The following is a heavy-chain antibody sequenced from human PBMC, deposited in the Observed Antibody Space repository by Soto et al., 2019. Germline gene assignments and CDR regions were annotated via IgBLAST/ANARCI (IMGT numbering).Heavy chain of an antibody. CDR2: IDPSDSYT. CDR1: GYSFTSYW. D-gene: IGHD3-10*01. V-gene: IGHV5-10-1*01. J-gene: IGHJ6*02. Sequence: PGESLKISCKGSGYSFTSYWISWVRQMPGKGLEWMGRIDPSDSYTNYSPSFQGHVTISADKSISTAYLQWSSLKASDTAMYYCARRPIPNMVPGVPIGNYYYYGMDVCGQGTTVTVYS. CDR3: ARRPIPNMVPGVPIGNYYYYGMDV.